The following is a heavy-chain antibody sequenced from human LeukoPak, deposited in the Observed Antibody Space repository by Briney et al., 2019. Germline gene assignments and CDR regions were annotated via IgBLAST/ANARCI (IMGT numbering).Heavy chain of an antibody. CDR2: IYGGGST. J-gene: IGHJ4*02. CDR3: AREYSGVIDY. D-gene: IGHD3-10*01. Sequence: PGGSLTLSCSACGVLVRTNYVNWPRQAPGKGLEWVSIIYGGGSTYYADSVKGRFTNSRDNSKNTLYLQMNSLRAEDTAVYYCAREYSGVIDYWGQGTLVTVSS. V-gene: IGHV3-53*01. CDR1: GVLVRTNY.